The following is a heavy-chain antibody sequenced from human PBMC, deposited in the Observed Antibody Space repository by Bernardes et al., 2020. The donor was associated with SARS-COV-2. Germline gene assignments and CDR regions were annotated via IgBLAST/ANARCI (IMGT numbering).Heavy chain of an antibody. CDR2: ISSSSSYI. D-gene: IGHD3-10*01. V-gene: IGHV3-21*01. Sequence: GGSLRLSCAASGFTFSSYSMNWVRQAPGKGLEWVSSISSSSSYIYYADSVKGRFTISRDNAKNSLYLQMNSLRAEDTAVYYCARGQTMVRHAFDIWGQGTMVTVSS. CDR3: ARGQTMVRHAFDI. J-gene: IGHJ3*02. CDR1: GFTFSSYS.